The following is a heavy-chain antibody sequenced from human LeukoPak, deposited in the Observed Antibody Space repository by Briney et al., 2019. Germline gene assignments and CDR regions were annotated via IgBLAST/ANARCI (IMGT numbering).Heavy chain of an antibody. Sequence: SVKVSCKASGGTFSSYAISWVRQAPGQGLEWMGGIIPIFGTANYAQKFQDRVTITADGSTGTAFVELSSLRSDDTAVYYCARLYYYDSSGYYKGVPNDDSWGQGTLVTVSS. CDR2: IIPIFGTA. CDR3: ARLYYYDSSGYYKGVPNDDS. CDR1: GGTFSSYA. V-gene: IGHV1-69*13. J-gene: IGHJ4*02. D-gene: IGHD3-22*01.